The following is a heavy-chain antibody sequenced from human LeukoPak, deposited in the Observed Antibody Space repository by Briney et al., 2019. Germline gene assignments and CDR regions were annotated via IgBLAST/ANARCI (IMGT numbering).Heavy chain of an antibody. CDR2: INPNSGGT. V-gene: IGHV1-2*02. CDR1: GYTFTGYY. CDR3: ARGPTAYYYDSSGYYY. Sequence: ASVKVSCKASGYTFTGYYMHWVRQAPGQGLEWMGWINPNSGGTNYAQKFQGRVTMTRDTSISTAYMELSRLRSDDTAVYYCARGPTAYYYDSSGYYYWSQGTLVTVSS. J-gene: IGHJ4*02. D-gene: IGHD3-22*01.